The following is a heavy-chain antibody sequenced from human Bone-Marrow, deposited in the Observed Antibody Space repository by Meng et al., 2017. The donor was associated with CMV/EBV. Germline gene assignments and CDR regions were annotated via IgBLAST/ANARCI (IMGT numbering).Heavy chain of an antibody. CDR2: IRSSGSII. CDR1: GFTVSSNY. V-gene: IGHV3-11*04. CDR3: ARELLGMDV. J-gene: IGHJ6*02. Sequence: GESLKISCAASGFTVSSNYMSWVRQAPGKGLEWVSYIRSSGSIIYYADSVKGRFTVSRDNAKNSLYLQMNSLRAEDTAVYYCARELLGMDVWGQGTTVTVSS.